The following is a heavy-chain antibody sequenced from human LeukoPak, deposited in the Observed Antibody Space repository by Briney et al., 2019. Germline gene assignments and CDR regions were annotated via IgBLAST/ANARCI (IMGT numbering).Heavy chain of an antibody. V-gene: IGHV4-59*08. CDR3: ARHLALYYGMDV. Sequence: PSETLSLTCTVSGGSISSYYWSWIRQPPGKGLGWIGYIYYSGSTNYNPSLKSRVTISVDTSKNQFSLKLSSVTAADTAVYYCARHLALYYGMDVWGQGTTVTVSS. J-gene: IGHJ6*02. CDR1: GGSISSYY. CDR2: IYYSGST.